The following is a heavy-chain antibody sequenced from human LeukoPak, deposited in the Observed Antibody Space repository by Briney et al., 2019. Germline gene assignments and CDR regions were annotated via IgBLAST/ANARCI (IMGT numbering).Heavy chain of an antibody. V-gene: IGHV1-3*01. D-gene: IGHD3-9*01. Sequence: ASVKVSCKAPGYTFTNYAVHWVRQAPGQRLGWMGWINAGNGKTNYSQKFQVRVTLTRDASASTVYMELSSLRSEDTAVYYCARGYYDLLTGHVVTYYFDYWGQGTLVTVSS. CDR1: GYTFTNYA. CDR3: ARGYYDLLTGHVVTYYFDY. J-gene: IGHJ4*02. CDR2: INAGNGKT.